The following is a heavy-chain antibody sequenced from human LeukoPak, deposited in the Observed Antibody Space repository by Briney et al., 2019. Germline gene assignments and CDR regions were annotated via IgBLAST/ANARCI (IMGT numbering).Heavy chain of an antibody. D-gene: IGHD3-22*01. V-gene: IGHV1-8*03. J-gene: IGHJ4*02. CDR1: GYTFTRYD. CDR3: ARVDGSVDY. Sequence: ASVKVSCKASGYTFTRYDINWVRQATGQGLEWMGWINTKSGMTGHAQKFQGRITITKDTSISTVYMELSSLSSEDTAVYFCARVDGSVDYWGQGTLVTVS. CDR2: INTKSGMT.